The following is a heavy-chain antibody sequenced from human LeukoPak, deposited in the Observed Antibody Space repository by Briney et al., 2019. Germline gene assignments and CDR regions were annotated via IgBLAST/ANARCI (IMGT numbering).Heavy chain of an antibody. CDR2: IRSKANSYAT. Sequence: GGSLRLSCAASGFPFSGSAMHWVRQASGKGLEWVGRIRSKANSYATAYAASVKGRFTISRDDSKNTAYLQMNSLKTEDTAVYYCTRHAIIAAAGRLYYYGMDVWGKGTTVTVSS. CDR1: GFPFSGSA. D-gene: IGHD6-13*01. CDR3: TRHAIIAAAGRLYYYGMDV. J-gene: IGHJ6*04. V-gene: IGHV3-73*01.